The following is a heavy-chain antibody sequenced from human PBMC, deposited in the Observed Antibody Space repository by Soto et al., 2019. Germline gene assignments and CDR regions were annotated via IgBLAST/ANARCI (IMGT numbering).Heavy chain of an antibody. V-gene: IGHV3-30*18. CDR1: GFTCSSYG. J-gene: IGHJ5*02. CDR2: ISSDGSNK. Sequence: QVQLVESGGGVVQPGRSLRLSCAASGFTCSSYGMHLVRQAPGKGLEWVAVISSDGSNKYYADSVKGRFTIDRDNSENTVYLQMNSLRAEDTAVYYCEKGEADSAWFDPWGQGTLVTVSS. CDR3: EKGEADSAWFDP.